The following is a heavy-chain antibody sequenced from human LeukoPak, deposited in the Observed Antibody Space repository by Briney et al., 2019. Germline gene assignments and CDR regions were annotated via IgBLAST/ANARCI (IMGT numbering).Heavy chain of an antibody. CDR1: GGSISSYY. J-gene: IGHJ4*02. CDR3: ARALGRGPFDY. CDR2: IYTSGST. Sequence: SETLSLTCTVSGGSISSYYWSWIRQPPGKGLEWIGYIYTSGSTNYNPSLKSRVTISVDTSKNQSSLKLSSVTAADTAVYYCARALGRGPFDYWGQGTLVTVSS. V-gene: IGHV4-4*09.